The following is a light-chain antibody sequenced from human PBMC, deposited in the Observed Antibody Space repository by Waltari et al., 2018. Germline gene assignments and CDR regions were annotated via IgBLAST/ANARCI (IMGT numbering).Light chain of an antibody. V-gene: IGKV2D-29*01. CDR3: MQSIQSPLT. Sequence: DIVMTQTPLSLSVTPGQPPSISCTSSQSLLHGDGKTYLSWYLHKSGQPPRLLIFEVSARFAGVPDRFGGSGSGTDFTLRISRVEAEDVGVYYGMQSIQSPLTFGGGTKVEIK. J-gene: IGKJ4*01. CDR2: EVS. CDR1: QSLLHGDGKTY.